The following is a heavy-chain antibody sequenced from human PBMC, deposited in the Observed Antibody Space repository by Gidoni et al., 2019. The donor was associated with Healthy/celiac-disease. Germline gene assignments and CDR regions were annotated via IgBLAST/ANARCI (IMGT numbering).Heavy chain of an antibody. Sequence: QVTLKESGPVLVKPTETLTLTCTVPGFSLSNARMGVRWIRQPPGKALEWLAHIFSNDEKSYSTSLKSRLTISKDTSKSQVVLTMTNMDPVDTATYYCARTPGYYYYYGMDVWGQGTTVTVSS. CDR2: IFSNDEK. J-gene: IGHJ6*02. CDR1: GFSLSNARMG. CDR3: ARTPGYYYYYGMDV. V-gene: IGHV2-26*01.